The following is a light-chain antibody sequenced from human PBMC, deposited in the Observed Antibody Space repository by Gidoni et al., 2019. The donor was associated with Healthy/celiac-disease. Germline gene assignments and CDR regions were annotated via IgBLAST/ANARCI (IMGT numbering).Light chain of an antibody. V-gene: IGKV1-39*01. CDR3: QQSYSTPQT. CDR2: AAS. J-gene: IGKJ4*01. Sequence: GDRVTITCRASQSISSYLNWYQQKPGEAPKLLIYAASSLQSGVPSRFSGSGSGTDFTLTISSLQPEDFATYYCQQSYSTPQTFGGGTKVEIK. CDR1: QSISSY.